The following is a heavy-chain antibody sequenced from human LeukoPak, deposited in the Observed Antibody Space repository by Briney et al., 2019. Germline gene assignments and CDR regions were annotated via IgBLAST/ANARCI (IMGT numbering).Heavy chain of an antibody. Sequence: ASVKVSCKASGYTFTSYDINWVRQATGQGLEWMGWMNPNSGNTGYAQKFQGRITMTRNTSISTAYMELSSLKSEDTAVYYCARGLGRTAMVTRGGVRFDYWGQGTLVTVSS. D-gene: IGHD5-18*01. CDR2: MNPNSGNT. CDR3: ARGLGRTAMVTRGGVRFDY. CDR1: GYTFTSYD. J-gene: IGHJ4*02. V-gene: IGHV1-8*01.